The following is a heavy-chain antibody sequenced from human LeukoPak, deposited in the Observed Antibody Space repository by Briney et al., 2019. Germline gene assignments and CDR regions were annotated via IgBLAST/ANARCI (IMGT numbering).Heavy chain of an antibody. D-gene: IGHD2-21*01. CDR1: GGSISSYY. CDR3: ARSLLAARAYYYYYMDV. V-gene: IGHV4-4*09. Sequence: SETLSLTCTVSGGSISSYYWSWIRQPPGKGLEWIGYIYTSGSTNYNPSLKSRVTISVDTSKNQFSLKLSSVTAADTAVYYCARSLLAARAYYYYYMDVWGKGTTVTVSS. CDR2: IYTSGST. J-gene: IGHJ6*03.